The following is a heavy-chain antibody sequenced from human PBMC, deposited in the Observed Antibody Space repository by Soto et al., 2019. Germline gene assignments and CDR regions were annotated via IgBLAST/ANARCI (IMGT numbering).Heavy chain of an antibody. CDR1: GFTFSSYS. D-gene: IGHD6-13*01. J-gene: IGHJ5*02. CDR2: ISSSSSTT. CDR3: ARDSPYSSSWYDLNWFDP. Sequence: LRLSCAASGFTFSSYSVNWVRQAPGKGLEWFSYISSSSSTTYYADSVKGRFTISRDNAKNSLYLQMNSLRDEDTAVYYCARDSPYSSSWYDLNWFDPWGQGTLVTVSS. V-gene: IGHV3-48*02.